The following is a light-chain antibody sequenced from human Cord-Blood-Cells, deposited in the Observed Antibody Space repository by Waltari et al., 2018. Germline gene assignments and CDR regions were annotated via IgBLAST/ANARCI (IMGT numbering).Light chain of an antibody. CDR1: SSDVGSFNL. J-gene: IGLJ2*01. Sequence: QSALTQPVSVSGSPGQSLTISCTGTSSDVGSFNLVPWYQQHPGKAPKLMIYEGSKRPSGVSNRFSGSKSGNTASLTISGLQAEDEADYYCCSYAGSSTVVFGGGTKLTVL. CDR2: EGS. CDR3: CSYAGSSTVV. V-gene: IGLV2-23*01.